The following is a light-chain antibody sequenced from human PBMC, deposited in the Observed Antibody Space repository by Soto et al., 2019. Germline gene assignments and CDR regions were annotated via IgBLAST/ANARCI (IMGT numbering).Light chain of an antibody. CDR3: NSFADSAKCV. CDR1: NSDVGGYNY. CDR2: EVT. J-gene: IGLJ3*02. Sequence: QSALTQPPSASGSPGQSVTISCTGTNSDVGGYNYVSWYQQYPGKAPKLLIYEVTKRPSGVPDRFSGSKSVNTAYLTVSGLQAEDEADYYCNSFADSAKCVFGGGTKLTVL. V-gene: IGLV2-8*01.